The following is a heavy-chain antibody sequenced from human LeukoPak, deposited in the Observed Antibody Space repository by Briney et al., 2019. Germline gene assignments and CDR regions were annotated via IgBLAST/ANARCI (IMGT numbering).Heavy chain of an antibody. Sequence: GGSLRLSCAASGSTFSSYAMHWVRQAPGKGLEYVSAISSNGGSTYYANSVKGRFTISRDNSKNTLYLQMGSLRAEDMAVYYCARAPYGDYEDYWGQGTLVTVSS. V-gene: IGHV3-64*01. CDR3: ARAPYGDYEDY. CDR2: ISSNGGST. J-gene: IGHJ4*02. D-gene: IGHD4-17*01. CDR1: GSTFSSYA.